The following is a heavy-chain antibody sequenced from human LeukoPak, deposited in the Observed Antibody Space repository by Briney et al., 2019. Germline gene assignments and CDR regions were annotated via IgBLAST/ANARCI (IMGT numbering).Heavy chain of an antibody. Sequence: ASVTVSCKASGYTFTGYYMHWVRQAPGQGLEWMGWINPNSGGTNYAQKFQGRVTMTRDTSISTAYMELSRLRSDDTAVYYCARGRNIAVAGTRWFDPWGQGTLVTFSS. CDR2: INPNSGGT. CDR3: ARGRNIAVAGTRWFDP. J-gene: IGHJ5*02. CDR1: GYTFTGYY. D-gene: IGHD6-19*01. V-gene: IGHV1-2*02.